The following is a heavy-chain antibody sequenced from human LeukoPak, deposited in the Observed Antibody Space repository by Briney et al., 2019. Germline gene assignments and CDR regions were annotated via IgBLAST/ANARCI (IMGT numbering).Heavy chain of an antibody. Sequence: ASVKVSCKASGYTFTGYYMHWVRQAPGQGLEWMGWINPNSGGTNYAQKFQGRVTMTRDTSISTAYMELSRLRSDDTAVYYCARDLVVVAATFLGAFDIWGQGTMVTVSS. CDR1: GYTFTGYY. V-gene: IGHV1-2*02. CDR3: ARDLVVVAATFLGAFDI. CDR2: INPNSGGT. J-gene: IGHJ3*02. D-gene: IGHD2-15*01.